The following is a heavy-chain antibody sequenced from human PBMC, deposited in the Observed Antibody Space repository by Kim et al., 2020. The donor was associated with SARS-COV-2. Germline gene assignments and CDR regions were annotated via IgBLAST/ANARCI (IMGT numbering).Heavy chain of an antibody. CDR1: GFAFSSYA. V-gene: IGHV3-23*01. Sequence: GGSLRLSCRTSGFAFSSYAMMWVRQTPEKGLEWVATIDGPTTNTHYPDSVKGRFTISRDNSQNTVYLHMSSLRAEDTAIYYCATWLQSHFDYWGQGTLVTVSS. J-gene: IGHJ4*02. D-gene: IGHD5-12*01. CDR2: IDGPTTNT. CDR3: ATWLQSHFDY.